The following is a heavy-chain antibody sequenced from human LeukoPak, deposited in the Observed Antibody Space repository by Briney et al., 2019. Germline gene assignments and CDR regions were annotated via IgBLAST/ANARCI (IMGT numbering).Heavy chain of an antibody. J-gene: IGHJ4*02. V-gene: IGHV3-33*01. D-gene: IGHD3-22*01. Sequence: GRSLRLSCAASGFTFSSYGMHWVRQAPGKELEWVAVIWYDGSNKYYADSVKGRFTISRDNSKKTLYLQMNSLRAEDTAVYYCAREAVSSGYRTYYFDYWGQGNLVTVSS. CDR1: GFTFSSYG. CDR2: IWYDGSNK. CDR3: AREAVSSGYRTYYFDY.